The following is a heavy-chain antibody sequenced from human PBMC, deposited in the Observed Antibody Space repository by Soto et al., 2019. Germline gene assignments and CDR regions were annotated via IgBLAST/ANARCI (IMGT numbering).Heavy chain of an antibody. V-gene: IGHV6-1*01. J-gene: IGHJ4*02. Sequence: SQTLSLTCAISGDSVSSNSAAWNWIRQSPSRGLEWLGRTYYRSKWYIDYAVSVRSRITINPDTSKNHFSLQLNSVAPDDTAVYYCARLAPGGSGGGGDYWGQGTLVTVSS. CDR1: GDSVSSNSAA. D-gene: IGHD6-19*01. CDR2: TYYRSKWYI. CDR3: ARLAPGGSGGGGDY.